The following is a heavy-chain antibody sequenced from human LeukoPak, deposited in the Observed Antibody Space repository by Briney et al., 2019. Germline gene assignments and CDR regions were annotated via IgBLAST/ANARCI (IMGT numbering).Heavy chain of an antibody. CDR1: GFTFSSYA. V-gene: IGHV3-23*01. J-gene: IGHJ3*02. CDR2: ISAGGGST. CDR3: ARYGLGAHAFDI. Sequence: PGGSLRLSGAAAGFTFSSYAMSWVRQAPGKGLEWVSTISAGGGSTYYADSVKGRFTISRDNSKNTLYLQMNSLRAEDTAVYYCARYGLGAHAFDIWGQGTMVTVSS. D-gene: IGHD3/OR15-3a*01.